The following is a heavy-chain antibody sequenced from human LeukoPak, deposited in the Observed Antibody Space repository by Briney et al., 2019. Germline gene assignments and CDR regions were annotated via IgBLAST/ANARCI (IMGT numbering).Heavy chain of an antibody. V-gene: IGHV5-51*01. CDR1: GYSFTDYW. CDR2: IYPGDSDT. CDR3: ARPDYYYGSGSYSAPPRL. Sequence: GESLKISCKGSGYSFTDYWIGWVRQMPGKGLEWMGIIYPGDSDTRYSPSFQGQVTISADKSISTAYLQWSSLKASDTAMYYCARPDYYYGSGSYSAPPRLWGQGTLVTVSS. J-gene: IGHJ4*02. D-gene: IGHD3-10*01.